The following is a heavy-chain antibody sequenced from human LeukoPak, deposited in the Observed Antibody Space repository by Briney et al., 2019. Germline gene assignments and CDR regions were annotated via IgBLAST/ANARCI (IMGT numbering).Heavy chain of an antibody. J-gene: IGHJ3*02. CDR3: ARGMGDYGDPNDAFDI. V-gene: IGHV3-30-3*01. CDR1: GFTFSSYA. Sequence: GRSLRLSCAASGFTFSSYAMHWVRQAPGKGLEWVAVISYDGSNKYYADSVKGRFTISRDNSKNTLYLQMNSLRAEDTAVYYCARGMGDYGDPNDAFDIWGQGTMVTVSS. D-gene: IGHD4-17*01. CDR2: ISYDGSNK.